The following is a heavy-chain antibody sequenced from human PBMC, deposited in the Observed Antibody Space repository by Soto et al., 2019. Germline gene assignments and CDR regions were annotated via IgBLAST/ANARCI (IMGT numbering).Heavy chain of an antibody. D-gene: IGHD7-27*01. CDR3: AKAYGEPPDH. V-gene: IGHV3-30*18. CDR2: ISYDGGTK. J-gene: IGHJ4*02. CDR1: GFTFTSYG. Sequence: SLRLSCAASGFTFTSYGMHWVRQAPGKGLDWVAVISYDGGTKYYADSVKGRFTISRDNSKNTLYLQMNSLRGEDTALYYCAKAYGEPPDHWGQGTLVTVYS.